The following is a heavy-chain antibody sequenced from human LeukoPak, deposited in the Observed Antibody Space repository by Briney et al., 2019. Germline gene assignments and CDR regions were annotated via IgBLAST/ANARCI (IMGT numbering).Heavy chain of an antibody. Sequence: GGSLRLSCLTSGFTLSTNAMSWVRQAPGKGLEWISGISGSGASTYYAGSVKGRFTISRDDSRNTLYLQMNSLRGDDTAVYYCAKDVGKWESLHFFDYWGQGTLVTVSS. CDR1: GFTLSTNA. J-gene: IGHJ4*02. V-gene: IGHV3-23*01. CDR3: AKDVGKWESLHFFDY. CDR2: ISGSGAST. D-gene: IGHD1-26*01.